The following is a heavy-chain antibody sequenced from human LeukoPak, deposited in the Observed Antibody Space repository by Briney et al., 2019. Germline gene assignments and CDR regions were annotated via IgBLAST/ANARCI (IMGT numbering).Heavy chain of an antibody. D-gene: IGHD6-6*01. Sequence: PGGSLRLSCAASGFTFGSYAMMWVRQAPGKGLEWVSSITGSGDGTYYTDSVRGRFTISRDNSKGTLYLQMNSLRAEDTAVYFCVKGFVHPTYYFDYWGQGTLVTVSS. CDR2: ITGSGDGT. CDR3: VKGFVHPTYYFDY. V-gene: IGHV3-23*01. CDR1: GFTFGSYA. J-gene: IGHJ4*02.